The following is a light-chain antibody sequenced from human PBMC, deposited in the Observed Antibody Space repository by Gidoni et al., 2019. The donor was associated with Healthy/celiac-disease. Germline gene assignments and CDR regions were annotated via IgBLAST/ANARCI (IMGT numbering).Light chain of an antibody. V-gene: IGKV1-39*01. J-gene: IGKJ3*01. CDR2: AAS. Sequence: DIQMTQSPSSLSASVGDRVTITCRASQSISSYLNWYQQKPGKDPKLLIYAASSLQSGVPSRFSGSGSGTDFTLTISSLQPEDFATYYCQQSYSTPEVTFXPXTKVDIK. CDR3: QQSYSTPEVT. CDR1: QSISSY.